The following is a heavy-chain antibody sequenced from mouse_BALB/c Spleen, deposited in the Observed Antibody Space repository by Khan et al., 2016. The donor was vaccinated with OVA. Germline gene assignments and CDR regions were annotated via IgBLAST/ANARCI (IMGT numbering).Heavy chain of an antibody. CDR2: ISDGGSYI. Sequence: EVELVESGGGLVKPGGSLKLSCEASGFTFSDYYMYWVRQTPEKRLEWVATISDGGSYIYYPDSVKGRFTISRDDDKNNLYLQMSSLKSEDTAMYYCARGYYGDPFAYWGQGTLVTVSA. D-gene: IGHD2-13*01. CDR3: ARGYYGDPFAY. CDR1: GFTFSDYY. J-gene: IGHJ3*01. V-gene: IGHV5-4*02.